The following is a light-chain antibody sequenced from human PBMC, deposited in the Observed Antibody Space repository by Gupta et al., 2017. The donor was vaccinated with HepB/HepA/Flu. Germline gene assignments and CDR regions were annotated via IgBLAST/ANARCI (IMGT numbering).Light chain of an antibody. V-gene: IGKV1-39*01. CDR3: QQCDATPCT. J-gene: IGKJ1*01. Sequence: DIQMTQSPSSLSAFVGDRVTITCRASQRIRSYLNWYQQKPGKAPNLLIYAASRVQSGVPSRISGSASATDITLIISMRHPEAFVTYCSQQCDATPCTFGQGTKVEIK. CDR1: QRIRSY. CDR2: AAS.